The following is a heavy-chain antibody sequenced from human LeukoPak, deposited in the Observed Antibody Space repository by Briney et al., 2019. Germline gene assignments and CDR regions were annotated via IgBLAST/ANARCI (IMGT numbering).Heavy chain of an antibody. Sequence: PSETLSLTCTVSGGSISSYYWSWIRQPPGKGLEWIGYIYYSGSTNYNPSLKSRVTISVDTSKNQFSLKLSSVTAADTAVYYCARGHRVEMATTPADDAFDIWGQGTMVTVSS. D-gene: IGHD5-24*01. CDR2: IYYSGST. V-gene: IGHV4-59*01. CDR3: ARGHRVEMATTPADDAFDI. J-gene: IGHJ3*02. CDR1: GGSISSYY.